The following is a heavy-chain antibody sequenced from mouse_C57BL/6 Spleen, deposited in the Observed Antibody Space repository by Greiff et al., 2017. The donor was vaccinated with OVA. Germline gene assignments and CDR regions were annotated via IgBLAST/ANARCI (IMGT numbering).Heavy chain of an antibody. Sequence: DVHLVESGPGLVKPSQSLSLTCSVTGYSITSGYYWNWIRQFPGNKLEWMGYISYDGSNNYNPSLKNRISITRDTSKNQFFLKLNSVTTEDTATYYCARETYYYGSGNYWGQGTTLTVSS. CDR3: ARETYYYGSGNY. J-gene: IGHJ2*01. V-gene: IGHV3-6*01. CDR2: ISYDGSN. D-gene: IGHD1-1*01. CDR1: GYSITSGYY.